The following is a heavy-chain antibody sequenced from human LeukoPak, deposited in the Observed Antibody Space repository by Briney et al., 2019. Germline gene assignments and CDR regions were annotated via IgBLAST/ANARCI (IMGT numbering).Heavy chain of an antibody. CDR3: AKYYYDSSGPENYYYYYMDV. D-gene: IGHD3-22*01. J-gene: IGHJ6*03. CDR2: VSGSGGST. CDR1: GFTFSSYD. Sequence: GGSLRLSCAASGFTFSSYDMSWVRQAPGKGLEWVSAVSGSGGSTYYADSVKGRFTISRDNSKSTLFLQMNSLRAEDTAVYYCAKYYYDSSGPENYYYYYMDVWGKGTTVTVSS. V-gene: IGHV3-23*01.